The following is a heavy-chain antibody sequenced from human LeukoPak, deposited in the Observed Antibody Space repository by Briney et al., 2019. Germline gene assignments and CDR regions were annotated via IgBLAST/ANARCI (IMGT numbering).Heavy chain of an antibody. Sequence: GESLKISCKGSGYSFTTYWIGWVRQMPGKGLEWMGLTFPGDSEARYSPSFEGQVTISADKSIDTAYLQWSSLKASDTAMYYCATLGGRSSLWYKGAFDFWGQGTMVIVSP. CDR3: ATLGGRSSLWYKGAFDF. CDR1: GYSFTTYW. D-gene: IGHD1-14*01. CDR2: TFPGDSEA. V-gene: IGHV5-51*01. J-gene: IGHJ3*01.